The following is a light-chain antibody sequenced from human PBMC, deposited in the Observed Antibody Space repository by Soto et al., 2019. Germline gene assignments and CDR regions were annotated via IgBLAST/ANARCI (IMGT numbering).Light chain of an antibody. CDR1: QSVSSN. V-gene: IGKV3-15*01. Sequence: EIVMTQSPATLSVSPGERATLSCRASQSVSSNLAWYQQKPGQAPRLLIYGASTRATGIPARFSGSVSGTEFTLTISILQSEDFAVYYCQQYNNWPPWPFGQGTKVAIK. J-gene: IGKJ1*01. CDR2: GAS. CDR3: QQYNNWPPWP.